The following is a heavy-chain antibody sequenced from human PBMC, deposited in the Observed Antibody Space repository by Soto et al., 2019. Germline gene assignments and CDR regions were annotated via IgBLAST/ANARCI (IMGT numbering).Heavy chain of an antibody. J-gene: IGHJ4*02. CDR3: EREVQTHEYGDYGIDY. V-gene: IGHV4-31*03. D-gene: IGHD4-17*01. Sequence: KPSETLSLTCTVSGGSISSGGYYWSWIRQHPGKGLEWIGYIYYSGSTYYNPSLKSRVTISVDTSKNQFSLKLSSVTAAETAVYYCEREVQTHEYGDYGIDYWGQGTLVTVSS. CDR1: GGSISSGGYY. CDR2: IYYSGST.